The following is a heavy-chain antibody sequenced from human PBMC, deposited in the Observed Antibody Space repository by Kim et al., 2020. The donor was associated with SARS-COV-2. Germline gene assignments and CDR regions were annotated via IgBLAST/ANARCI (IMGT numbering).Heavy chain of an antibody. V-gene: IGHV7-4-1*02. D-gene: IGHD3-10*01. CDR2: INTNTGNP. CDR3: ARDGVLLWFGDAGMDV. J-gene: IGHJ6*02. CDR1: GYTFTSYA. Sequence: ASVKVSYKASGYTFTSYAMNWVRQAPGQGLEWMGWINTNTGNPTYAQGFTGRFVFSLDTSVSTAYLQISSLKAEDTAVYYCARDGVLLWFGDAGMDVWGQGTTVTVSS.